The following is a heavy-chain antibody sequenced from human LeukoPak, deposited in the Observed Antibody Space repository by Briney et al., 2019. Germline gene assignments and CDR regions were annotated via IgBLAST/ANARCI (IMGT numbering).Heavy chain of an antibody. Sequence: PGGSLRLSCAASGFTFSSYWMSWVRQAPGKGLEWVGNIKQDGSEKYYVDSVKGRFTISRDNAKNSLYLQMNSRRAEDTAVYYCARDRDAYSSSWYFSFDYWGQGTLVTVSS. CDR1: GFTFSSYW. D-gene: IGHD6-13*01. J-gene: IGHJ4*02. V-gene: IGHV3-7*01. CDR3: ARDRDAYSSSWYFSFDY. CDR2: IKQDGSEK.